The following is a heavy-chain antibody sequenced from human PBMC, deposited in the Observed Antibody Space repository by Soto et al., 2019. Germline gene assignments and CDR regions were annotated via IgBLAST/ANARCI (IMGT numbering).Heavy chain of an antibody. CDR1: GFTFSSYA. Sequence: PGGSLRLSCAASGFTFSSYAMHWVRQAPGKGLEWVAVISYDGSNKYYADSVKGRFTISRDNSKNTLYLQMNSLRAEDTAVYYCARKRSEYSGSLHKPAGDYYHGMDVWGQGTTVTVSS. CDR3: ARKRSEYSGSLHKPAGDYYHGMDV. D-gene: IGHD6-6*01. J-gene: IGHJ6*02. V-gene: IGHV3-30-3*01. CDR2: ISYDGSNK.